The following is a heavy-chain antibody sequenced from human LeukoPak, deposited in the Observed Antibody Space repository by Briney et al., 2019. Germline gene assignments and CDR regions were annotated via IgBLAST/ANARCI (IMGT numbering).Heavy chain of an antibody. CDR3: ARRGYDILTGSFYYGMDV. D-gene: IGHD3-9*01. CDR1: GGSISSYY. J-gene: IGHJ6*02. V-gene: IGHV4-59*08. Sequence: SRTLSLTCTVSGGSISSYYWSWIRQPPGKGMEWTGYIFYSGSTNYNPSLKSRVTISVDTSKNQFSLKLRSVTAADTAVYYCARRGYDILTGSFYYGMDVWGQGTTVTVS. CDR2: IFYSGST.